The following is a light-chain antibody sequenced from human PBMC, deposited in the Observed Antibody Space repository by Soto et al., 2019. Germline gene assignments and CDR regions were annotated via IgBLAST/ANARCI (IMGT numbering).Light chain of an antibody. J-gene: IGLJ1*01. CDR3: QSYDDSLSVHYV. CDR2: GNT. Sequence: QSVLTQPPSVSGAPGQRVTISCTGSSSNIGSTYDVQWYQQLPGTAPKLLIHGNTNRPSGVPDRFSGSKSGTSASLAITGLQAEDEADYYCQSYDDSLSVHYVFGTGTKRTVL. V-gene: IGLV1-40*01. CDR1: SSNIGSTYD.